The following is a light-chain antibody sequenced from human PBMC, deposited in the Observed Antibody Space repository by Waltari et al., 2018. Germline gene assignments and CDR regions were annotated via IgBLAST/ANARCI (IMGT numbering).Light chain of an antibody. J-gene: IGLJ3*02. CDR3: QTGGHGTWV. CDR1: SGHSSNV. CDR2: INSDGSH. V-gene: IGLV4-69*01. Sequence: QLALTQSPSASASLGASVKLTCTLDSGHSSNVVAWHQQHPEKGPRYLMKINSDGSHSKGDAIPDRFPGSSAGAGRYLPIASVQSDDEADYYCQTGGHGTWVFGGGTKLTVL.